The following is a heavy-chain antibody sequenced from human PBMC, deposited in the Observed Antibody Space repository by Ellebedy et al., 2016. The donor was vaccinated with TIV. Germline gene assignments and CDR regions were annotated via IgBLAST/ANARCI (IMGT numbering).Heavy chain of an antibody. CDR2: VNPNSGGT. D-gene: IGHD6-6*01. CDR1: GYSFPGYY. J-gene: IGHJ4*02. CDR3: ARDYISSTDFDY. V-gene: IGHV1-2*02. Sequence: ASVKVSCKASGYSFPGYYMHWVRQAPGQGLEWMGWVNPNSGGTNYAQKFQGRVTLTRDTSISTAYMELSRLRSDDTAVYYCARDYISSTDFDYWGQGTLVTVSS.